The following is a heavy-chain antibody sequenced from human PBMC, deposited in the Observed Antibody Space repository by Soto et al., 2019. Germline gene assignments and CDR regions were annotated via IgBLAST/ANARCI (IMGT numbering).Heavy chain of an antibody. CDR2: ISGSGGST. Sequence: GGSLRLSCAASGFTFSSYAMSWVRQAPGKGLEWVSAISGSGGSTYYADSVKGRFTISRDNSKNTLYLQMNSLRAEDTAVYYCAKPDYYGSGRKEYYFDYWGQGTLVTVSS. CDR1: GFTFSSYA. V-gene: IGHV3-23*01. D-gene: IGHD3-10*01. J-gene: IGHJ4*02. CDR3: AKPDYYGSGRKEYYFDY.